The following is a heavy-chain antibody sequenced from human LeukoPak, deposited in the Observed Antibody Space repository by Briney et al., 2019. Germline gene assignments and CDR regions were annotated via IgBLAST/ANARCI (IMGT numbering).Heavy chain of an antibody. CDR2: IKSKTDGWTT. D-gene: IGHD3-16*01. V-gene: IGHV3-15*01. Sequence: GGSLRLSCTASGFTFSNAWMSWVRQAPGKGLEWVGRIKSKTDGWTTDYAAPVKGRFTISRDDSKNTLYLQMNSLKPEDTAVYYCTTGGELLFYWGQGTMVTVSS. CDR1: GFTFSNAW. J-gene: IGHJ4*02. CDR3: TTGGELLFY.